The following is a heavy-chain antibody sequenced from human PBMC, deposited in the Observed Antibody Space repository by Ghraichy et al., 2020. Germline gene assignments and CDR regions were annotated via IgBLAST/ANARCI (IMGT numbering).Heavy chain of an antibody. J-gene: IGHJ4*02. CDR1: GYTFTSYG. V-gene: IGHV1-18*04. CDR2: ISAYNGNT. D-gene: IGHD3-22*01. CDR3: ARGPDSSGYYYLLDY. Sequence: ASVKVSCKASGYTFTSYGISWVRQAPGQGLEWMGWISAYNGNTNYAQKLQGRVTMTTDTSTSTAYMELRSLRSDDTAVYYCARGPDSSGYYYLLDYWGQGTLVTVSS.